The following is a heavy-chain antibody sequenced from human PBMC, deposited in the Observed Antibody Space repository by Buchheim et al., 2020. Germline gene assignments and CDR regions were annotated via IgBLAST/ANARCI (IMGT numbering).Heavy chain of an antibody. CDR1: GFTFSSYAM. D-gene: IGHD4-11*01. CDR2: IYHSGST. V-gene: IGHV4-4*02. Sequence: VQLLESGGGLVQPGGSLRLSCAASGFTFSSYAMSWVRQAPGKGLEWIGEIYHSGSTNYNPSLKSRVTISVDKSKNQFSLKLSSVTAADTAVYYCARVGYSNSNYYYYYMDVWGKGTT. CDR3: ARVGYSNSNYYYYYMDV. J-gene: IGHJ6*03.